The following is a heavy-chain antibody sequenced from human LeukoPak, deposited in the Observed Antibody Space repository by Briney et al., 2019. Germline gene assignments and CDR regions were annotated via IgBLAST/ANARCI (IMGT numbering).Heavy chain of an antibody. V-gene: IGHV1-2*02. CDR2: INPNSGGT. J-gene: IGHJ5*02. Sequence: ASVKVSCKASGYTFTGYYMHWVRQAPGQGLEWMGWINPNSGGTNYAQKFQGRVTMTRDMSISTAYMELSRLRSDDTAVYYCARDRGIFKNWFDPWGQGTLVTVSS. D-gene: IGHD3-10*01. CDR1: GYTFTGYY. CDR3: ARDRGIFKNWFDP.